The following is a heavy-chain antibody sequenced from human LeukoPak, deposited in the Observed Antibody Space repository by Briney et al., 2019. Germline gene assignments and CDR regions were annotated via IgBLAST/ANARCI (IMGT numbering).Heavy chain of an antibody. Sequence: GGSLTLSCAVSGFTFNTYGVYWVRQAPGKVLEWVSSNSGGSSYYADSVKGRFTISRDASKNTLYLQMNSLRAEDTAVYYCAKDLGSSGWYIDYWGQGTLVTVSS. J-gene: IGHJ4*02. CDR2: NSGGSS. CDR3: AKDLGSSGWYIDY. CDR1: GFTFNTYG. D-gene: IGHD6-19*01. V-gene: IGHV3-23*01.